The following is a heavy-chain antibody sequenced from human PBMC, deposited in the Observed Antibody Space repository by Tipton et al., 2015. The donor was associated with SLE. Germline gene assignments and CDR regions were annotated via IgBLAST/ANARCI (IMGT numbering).Heavy chain of an antibody. Sequence: TLSLTCTVSGGSISSHYWNWIRQSPGKGLEWLGNMYHSGNNLYNPSLQSRISISSDTSKNQFSLRLTSVTAADTAVYYCAVPAVKNYFDPWGPGTLVIASS. CDR2: MYHSGNN. CDR3: AVPAVKNYFDP. V-gene: IGHV4-59*04. CDR1: GGSISSHY. J-gene: IGHJ5*02. D-gene: IGHD2-2*01.